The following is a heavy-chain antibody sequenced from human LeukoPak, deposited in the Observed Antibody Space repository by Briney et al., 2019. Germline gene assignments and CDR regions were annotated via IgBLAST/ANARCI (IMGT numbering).Heavy chain of an antibody. D-gene: IGHD3-22*01. J-gene: IGHJ4*02. Sequence: PSQTLSLTCTVSGGSISSGGYYWSWIRQHPGKGLEWIGYIYYSGSTYYNSSLKSRVTISVDTSKNQFSLKLSSVTAADTAVYYCARVGGRYYDSSGYYYVGYWGQGTLVTVSS. CDR2: IYYSGST. CDR3: ARVGGRYYDSSGYYYVGY. CDR1: GGSISSGGYY. V-gene: IGHV4-31*03.